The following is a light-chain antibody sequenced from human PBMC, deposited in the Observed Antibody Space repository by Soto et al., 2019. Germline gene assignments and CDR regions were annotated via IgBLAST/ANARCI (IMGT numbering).Light chain of an antibody. Sequence: EIVLTQSPGTLSLSPGERATLSCRASQSVSSSYLAWYQQKPGQAPRLLIYGASSRATGIPDRFSGSGYGTDLNLNISRLEPEDFAVYYCQQYGSSPLFTFGPGTKVDIK. J-gene: IGKJ3*01. CDR2: GAS. V-gene: IGKV3-20*01. CDR3: QQYGSSPLFT. CDR1: QSVSSSY.